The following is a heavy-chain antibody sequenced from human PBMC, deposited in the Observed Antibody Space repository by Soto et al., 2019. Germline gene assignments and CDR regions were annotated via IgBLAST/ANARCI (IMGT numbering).Heavy chain of an antibody. Sequence: GGSLRLSCAASGFTFSNAWMNWVRQAPGKGLEWVGRIKSKTDGGTTDYAEPVKGRFTISRDDSKNTLYLQMNSLKTEDTAVYYCTTLPVPHSIRSTSTYYYGMDVWGQGTTVTVSS. D-gene: IGHD2-2*01. J-gene: IGHJ6*02. CDR1: GFTFSNAW. V-gene: IGHV3-15*07. CDR3: TTLPVPHSIRSTSTYYYGMDV. CDR2: IKSKTDGGTT.